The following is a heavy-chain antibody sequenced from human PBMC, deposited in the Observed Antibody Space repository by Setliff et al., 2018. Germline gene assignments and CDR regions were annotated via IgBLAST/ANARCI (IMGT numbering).Heavy chain of an antibody. D-gene: IGHD2-2*01. Sequence: GGSLRLSCVASGFTFSNYGMHWVRQAPGKGLEWVTYIQHDGNIKHYADSVKGRCTISRDDNTVYLQMNSLRAEDTAVYYCAKEFTVVVPAALALDVWGKGTTVTVSS. CDR3: AKEFTVVVPAALALDV. CDR1: GFTFSNYG. CDR2: IQHDGNIK. J-gene: IGHJ6*04. V-gene: IGHV3-30*02.